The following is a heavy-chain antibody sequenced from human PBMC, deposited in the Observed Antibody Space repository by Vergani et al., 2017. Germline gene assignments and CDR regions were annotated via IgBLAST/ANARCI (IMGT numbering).Heavy chain of an antibody. CDR3: ARATCSGGSCYRGFEY. J-gene: IGHJ4*02. CDR2: IITSLATT. V-gene: IGHV1-69*11. Sequence: QVQLVQSGAEVKKPGSSVKVSCKASGGTFSSYALNWVRQAPGQGLEWMGSIITSLATTIYAQKFQGRVKITADESTSTAYMELSSLKSEDTAVFYCARATCSGGSCYRGFEYWGQGSLITVSS. CDR1: GGTFSSYA. D-gene: IGHD2-15*01.